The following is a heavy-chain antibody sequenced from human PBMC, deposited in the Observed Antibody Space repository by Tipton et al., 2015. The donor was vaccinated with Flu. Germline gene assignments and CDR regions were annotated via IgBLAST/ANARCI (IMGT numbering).Heavy chain of an antibody. CDR2: IGTSGDT. D-gene: IGHD6-13*01. CDR3: ARGPLPDSNWYNGLDV. Sequence: SLRLSCAASGFIFSSYGMHWVRQATGKGLEWVSGIGTSGDTYYAGSVKGRFTISRDNAKNSLYLQMKSLRAGDTAVYYCARGPLPDSNWYNGLDVWGQGTTVTVFS. V-gene: IGHV3-13*01. CDR1: GFIFSSYG. J-gene: IGHJ6*02.